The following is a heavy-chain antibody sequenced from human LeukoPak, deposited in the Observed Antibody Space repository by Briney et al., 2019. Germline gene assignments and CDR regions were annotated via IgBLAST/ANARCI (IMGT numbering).Heavy chain of an antibody. CDR1: GFTFSNYA. CDR3: AKHGYSSSWYCHFDY. V-gene: IGHV3-23*01. Sequence: GGSLRLSCAASGFTFSNYAMTWVRQAPGKGLEWVSSISTSGGTTYYTDSVKGRFTISRDNSKNTLYLQMNCLRAEDTAVYYCAKHGYSSSWYCHFDYWGQGTLVTVSS. D-gene: IGHD6-13*01. CDR2: ISTSGGTT. J-gene: IGHJ4*02.